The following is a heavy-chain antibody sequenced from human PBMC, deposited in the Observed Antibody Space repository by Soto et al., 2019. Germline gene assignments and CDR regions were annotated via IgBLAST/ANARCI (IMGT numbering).Heavy chain of an antibody. CDR3: ARHALLTYYDILTLPDYIDY. J-gene: IGHJ4*02. CDR1: GGSISSSSYY. D-gene: IGHD3-9*01. CDR2: IYYSGST. V-gene: IGHV4-39*01. Sequence: PSETLSLTCTVSGGSISSSSYYWGWIRQPPGKGLEWIGSIYYSGSTYYNPSLKSRVTISVDTSKNQFSLKLSSVTAADTAVYYCARHALLTYYDILTLPDYIDYWGQATLVTVSS.